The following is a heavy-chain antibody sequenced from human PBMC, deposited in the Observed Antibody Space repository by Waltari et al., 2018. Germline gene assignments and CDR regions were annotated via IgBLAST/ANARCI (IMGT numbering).Heavy chain of an antibody. CDR1: GFTFSNAW. Sequence: EVQVVESGGGLVKPGGSLRVSCAASGFTFSNAWINWVRQAPGKGLEWVGRIKTKGEGGTTDYAAPVKGRFTISRDDSSNMAYLQMKSLRTEDTAIYYCTPKTNFWGQGTLVTVSS. CDR2: IKTKGEGGTT. CDR3: TPKTNF. V-gene: IGHV3-15*01. J-gene: IGHJ4*02.